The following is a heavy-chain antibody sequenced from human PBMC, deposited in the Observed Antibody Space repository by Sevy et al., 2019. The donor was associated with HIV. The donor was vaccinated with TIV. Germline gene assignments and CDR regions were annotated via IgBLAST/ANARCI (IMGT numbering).Heavy chain of an antibody. D-gene: IGHD6-6*01. CDR1: GFIFSSYA. J-gene: IGHJ4*02. CDR3: ARDSPPYTSTFSSSYV. V-gene: IGHV3-30*04. CDR2: ISYDGIDK. Sequence: GGSLRLSCAASGFIFSSYAMHWVRQTPVKGLEWVAVISYDGIDKAYADSVKGRFSISRDNSKNMVYLQMNSLRADDTAVYYCARDSPPYTSTFSSSYVWGQGTLVTVSS.